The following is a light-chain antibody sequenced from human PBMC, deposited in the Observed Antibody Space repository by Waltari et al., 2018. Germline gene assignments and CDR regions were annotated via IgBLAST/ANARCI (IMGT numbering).Light chain of an antibody. Sequence: DIQMTQSTSTLSASVGAKVTITSRASQSIRSWLAWFQQKPGNAPKVLIYKASKLENGVPSRFRGSASGTDFSLTISRLQPDDFATYYCQQYNSYPWTFGQGTKVEVK. J-gene: IGKJ1*01. V-gene: IGKV1-5*03. CDR1: QSIRSW. CDR3: QQYNSYPWT. CDR2: KAS.